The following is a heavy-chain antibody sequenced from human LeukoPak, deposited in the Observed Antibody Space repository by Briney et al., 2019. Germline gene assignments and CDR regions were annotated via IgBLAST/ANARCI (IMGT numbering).Heavy chain of an antibody. V-gene: IGHV3-21*01. J-gene: IGHJ4*02. D-gene: IGHD6-13*01. CDR2: ISSSSSYI. CDR3: AKAYTSSLSRGYFDY. Sequence: KPGGSLRLSCAASGFTFSSYSMNWVRQAPGKGLEWVSSISSSSSYIYYADSVKGRFTISRDNSKNTLYLQMSSLRAEDTAVYYCAKAYTSSLSRGYFDYWGQGTLVTVSS. CDR1: GFTFSSYS.